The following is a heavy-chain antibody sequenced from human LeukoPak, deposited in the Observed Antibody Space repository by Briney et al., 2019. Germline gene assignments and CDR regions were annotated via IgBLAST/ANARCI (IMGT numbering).Heavy chain of an antibody. D-gene: IGHD4-17*01. V-gene: IGHV4-59*01. Sequence: KPSETLSLTCTVSGGSISSYYWSWIRQPPGKGLEWIGYIYYSGSTNYNPSLKSRVTISVDTSKNQFSLELSSVTAADTAVYYCAREGLGYGDYGFDPWGQGTLVTVSS. CDR3: AREGLGYGDYGFDP. J-gene: IGHJ5*02. CDR1: GGSISSYY. CDR2: IYYSGST.